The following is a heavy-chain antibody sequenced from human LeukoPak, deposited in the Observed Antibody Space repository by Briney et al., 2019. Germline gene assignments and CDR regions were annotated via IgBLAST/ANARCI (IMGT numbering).Heavy chain of an antibody. J-gene: IGHJ4*02. D-gene: IGHD3-16*02. Sequence: SVKVSCKASGGTFSSYAISWVRQAPGQGLEWMGRIIPILGIANYAQKFQGRVTITADKSTSTAYMELSSLRSEDTAVYYCAREEYYDYVWGSYRPLDYWGQGTLVTVSP. V-gene: IGHV1-69*04. CDR2: IIPILGIA. CDR3: AREEYYDYVWGSYRPLDY. CDR1: GGTFSSYA.